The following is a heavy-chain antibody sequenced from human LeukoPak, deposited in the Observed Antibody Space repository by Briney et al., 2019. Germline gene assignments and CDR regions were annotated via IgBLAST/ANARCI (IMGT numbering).Heavy chain of an antibody. J-gene: IGHJ5*02. D-gene: IGHD3-10*01. Sequence: GGSLRLSCAASGFTFSSYAMHWVRQAPGKGLEWVAVISYDGSNKYYADSVKGRFTISRDNSKNTLYLQMNSLRAEDTAVYYCASTTMVRGALYWSWGQGTLVTVSS. CDR1: GFTFSSYA. CDR3: ASTTMVRGALYWS. V-gene: IGHV3-30-3*01. CDR2: ISYDGSNK.